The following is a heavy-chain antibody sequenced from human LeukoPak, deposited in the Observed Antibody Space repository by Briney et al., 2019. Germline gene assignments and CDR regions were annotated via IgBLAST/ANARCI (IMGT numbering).Heavy chain of an antibody. D-gene: IGHD2-2*01. CDR3: AKPAAGSVVPVATSYLDY. CDR2: ISGSGGST. V-gene: IGHV3-23*01. J-gene: IGHJ4*02. CDR1: GFTFSNYA. Sequence: PGGSLRLSCAASGFTFSNYAMSWVRQAPGKGLEWVSTISGSGGSTYYADSVKGRFTISRDNSKNTLYLQMNSLRAEDTAVYYCAKPAAGSVVPVATSYLDYWGQGTLVTVSS.